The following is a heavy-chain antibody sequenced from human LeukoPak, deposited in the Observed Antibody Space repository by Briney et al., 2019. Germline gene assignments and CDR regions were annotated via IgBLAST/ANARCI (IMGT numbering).Heavy chain of an antibody. D-gene: IGHD4-17*01. Sequence: GASVKVSCKASGGTFSSYASSWVRQAPGQGLEWMGVIIPIFGTANYPQKFQGRVTITADESTSPAYMELSSLRSEDTAVYYCGSDADYGDYVAPFDYWGQRTLVTVSS. CDR2: IIPIFGTA. CDR1: GGTFSSYA. V-gene: IGHV1-69*13. CDR3: GSDADYGDYVAPFDY. J-gene: IGHJ4*02.